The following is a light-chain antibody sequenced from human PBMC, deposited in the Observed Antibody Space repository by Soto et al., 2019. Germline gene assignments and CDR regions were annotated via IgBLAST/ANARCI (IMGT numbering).Light chain of an antibody. CDR2: GAS. J-gene: IGKJ5*01. Sequence: EIVLTQSPGTLSLSPGERATLSCRASQSVSSSYVDWYQQKPVQAPRLLSYGASSRATGVPDRGSGRGAGTEVSLTISRLENEDFAVFHCQQYGSSPITFGQGTRLEIK. CDR1: QSVSSSY. CDR3: QQYGSSPIT. V-gene: IGKV3-20*01.